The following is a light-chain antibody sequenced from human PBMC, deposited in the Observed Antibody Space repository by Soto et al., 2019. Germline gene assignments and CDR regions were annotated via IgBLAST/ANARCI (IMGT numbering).Light chain of an antibody. CDR3: QQRSNWPQIT. J-gene: IGKJ4*01. V-gene: IGKV3-11*01. CDR1: QSVSKY. Sequence: IVSTQSPATLSLSPGERATLSCRASQSVSKYLAWYQQKPGQAPRLLIHDASNRATGIPARFSGSGSGTDFTLTIRSLEPEDFGVYYCQQRSNWPQITFGGGTKVEIK. CDR2: DAS.